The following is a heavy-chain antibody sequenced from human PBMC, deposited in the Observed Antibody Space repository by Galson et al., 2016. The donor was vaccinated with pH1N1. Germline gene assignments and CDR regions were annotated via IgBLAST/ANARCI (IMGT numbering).Heavy chain of an antibody. CDR3: TRGRASSGERVFDY. Sequence: SETLSLTCTVSGGSINNYSWSWIRQPPGRGLEWIGFIHSNGATNYKPSLKSRLTMSIDTSKNQFSLRLSSVTAADTAIYYCTRGRASSGERVFDYWGQGALVTVSS. J-gene: IGHJ4*02. V-gene: IGHV4-4*09. CDR1: GGSINNYS. D-gene: IGHD3-16*01. CDR2: IHSNGAT.